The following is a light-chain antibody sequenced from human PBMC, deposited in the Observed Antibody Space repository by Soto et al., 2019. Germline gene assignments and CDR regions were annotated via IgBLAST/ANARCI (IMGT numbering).Light chain of an antibody. CDR2: SNN. Sequence: QSVLTQPPSASVTPGQRGTISCSGSSSNIGSNTVNWYQQLPGTAPKLLIYSNNQRPSGVPDRFSGSKSGTSASLAISGLQSEDEADYYCAAWDDSLNGYVFGTGTKLTVL. V-gene: IGLV1-44*01. CDR3: AAWDDSLNGYV. CDR1: SSNIGSNT. J-gene: IGLJ1*01.